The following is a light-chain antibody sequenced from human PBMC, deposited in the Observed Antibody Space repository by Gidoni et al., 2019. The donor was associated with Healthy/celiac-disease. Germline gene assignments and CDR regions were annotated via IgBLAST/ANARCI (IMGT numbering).Light chain of an antibody. CDR1: QSVSRY. CDR2: YAS. J-gene: IGKJ2*01. Sequence: EIVLTQSPATLSLSPGESATLSCRASQSVSRYLAWYQQKPGQAPRLLISYASNRATGIPARFSGSGSGTDFTLTISSLEPEDFAVYYCQQRSNWPPYTFGQGTKLEIK. CDR3: QQRSNWPPYT. V-gene: IGKV3-11*01.